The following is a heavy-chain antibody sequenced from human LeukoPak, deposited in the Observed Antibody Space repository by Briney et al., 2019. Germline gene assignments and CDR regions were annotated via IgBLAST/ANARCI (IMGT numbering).Heavy chain of an antibody. CDR2: IGSSGNTI. CDR1: GFSFSDYY. Sequence: PGGSLRLSCAASGFSFSDYYMSWLRQAPGKGLQWVSYIGSSGNTIFYADSVKGRFSISRDNAINSLSLQMNSLRAEDTAVYYCARVNPGPYSGSPSAFDIWGQGTMVTVSS. J-gene: IGHJ3*02. CDR3: ARVNPGPYSGSPSAFDI. D-gene: IGHD1-26*01. V-gene: IGHV3-11*01.